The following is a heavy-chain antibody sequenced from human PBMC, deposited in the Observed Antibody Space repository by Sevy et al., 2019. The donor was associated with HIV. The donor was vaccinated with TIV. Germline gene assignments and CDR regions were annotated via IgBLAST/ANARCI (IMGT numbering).Heavy chain of an antibody. D-gene: IGHD6-13*01. CDR3: ARGYSSSWYGGGYYYYYGMDV. CDR2: ISAYNGNT. V-gene: IGHV1-18*01. J-gene: IGHJ6*02. Sequence: ASVKVSCKASGYTFTSYGISWVRQAPGQGLEWMGWISAYNGNTNYAQKLQGRVTMTTDTSTSTAYMELRSPRSDDTAVYYCARGYSSSWYGGGYYYYYGMDVWGQGTTVTVSS. CDR1: GYTFTSYG.